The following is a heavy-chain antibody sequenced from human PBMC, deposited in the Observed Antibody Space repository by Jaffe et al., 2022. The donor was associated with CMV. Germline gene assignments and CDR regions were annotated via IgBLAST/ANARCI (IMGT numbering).Heavy chain of an antibody. D-gene: IGHD5-12*01. CDR2: ISSSSSYI. CDR1: GFTFSSYS. Sequence: EVQLVESGGGLVKPGGSLRLSCAASGFTFSSYSMNWVRQAPGKGLEWVSSISSSSSYIYYADSVKGRFTISRDNAKNSLYLQMNSLRAEDTAVYYCARVGVSGYERAPPAGYYYYYYGMDVWGQGTTVTVSS. V-gene: IGHV3-21*01. CDR3: ARVGVSGYERAPPAGYYYYYYGMDV. J-gene: IGHJ6*02.